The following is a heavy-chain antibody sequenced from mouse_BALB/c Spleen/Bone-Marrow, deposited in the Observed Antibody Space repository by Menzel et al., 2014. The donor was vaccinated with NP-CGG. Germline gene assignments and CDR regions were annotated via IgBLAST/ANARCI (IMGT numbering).Heavy chain of an antibody. CDR1: GFSLTSYG. J-gene: IGHJ4*01. CDR3: AKIGTTTGAMDY. Sequence: VQLVESGPGLVQPSQSLSITCAVSGFSLTSYGVHWVRQSPGKGLEWLGVIWRGGSTDYNAALMSRLSITKDNSKSQVFFKMNSLQADDTAIYYCAKIGTTTGAMDYWGQGTSVTVSS. CDR2: IWRGGST. V-gene: IGHV2-5*01. D-gene: IGHD2-14*01.